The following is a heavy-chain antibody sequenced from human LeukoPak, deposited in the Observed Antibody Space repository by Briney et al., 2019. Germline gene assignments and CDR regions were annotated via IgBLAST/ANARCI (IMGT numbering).Heavy chain of an antibody. CDR3: ARIYSNYINWFDP. Sequence: PSETLSLTCTVSGGSISSSSYYWGWIRQPPGKGLEWIGSIYYSGSTYYNPSLKSRVTISVDTSKNQFSLKLSSVTAADTAVYYCARIYSNYINWFDPWGQGTLVTVSS. CDR2: IYYSGST. V-gene: IGHV4-39*07. CDR1: GGSISSSSYY. J-gene: IGHJ5*02. D-gene: IGHD4-11*01.